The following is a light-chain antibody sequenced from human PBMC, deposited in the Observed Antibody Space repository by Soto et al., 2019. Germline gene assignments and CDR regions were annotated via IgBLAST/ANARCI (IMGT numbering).Light chain of an antibody. CDR1: QSVRNN. Sequence: EIVLTQSPGTLSLSPGERATLSCRASQSVRNNYLAWYQQKPGQAPRLLIYGASNRATGIPARFSGSGSGTDFTLTISSLQSEDFAVYYCQQYDNWPWTFGQGTKVDTK. J-gene: IGKJ1*01. V-gene: IGKV3D-15*01. CDR3: QQYDNWPWT. CDR2: GAS.